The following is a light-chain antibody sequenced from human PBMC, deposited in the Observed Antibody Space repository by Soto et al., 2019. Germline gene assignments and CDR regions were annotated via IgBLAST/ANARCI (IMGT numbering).Light chain of an antibody. J-gene: IGKJ4*01. V-gene: IGKV1-39*01. CDR1: QSISSY. CDR3: QQSHSTPLT. CDR2: GAS. Sequence: DIQMTQSPSSLSASVGDRVTITCRASQSISSYLNWYQQKPGKAPKVLISGASSLQSGVPFRFSGSGSGTDFTLTISSLQFADFASYYCQQSHSTPLTFGGGTKVEIK.